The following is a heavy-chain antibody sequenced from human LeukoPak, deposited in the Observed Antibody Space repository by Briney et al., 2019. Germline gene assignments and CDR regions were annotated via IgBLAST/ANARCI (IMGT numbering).Heavy chain of an antibody. CDR1: GGSISSSY. J-gene: IGHJ4*02. CDR2: IYGSGST. D-gene: IGHD1-26*01. CDR3: ARLQYTGSYYPDY. V-gene: IGHV4-59*08. Sequence: SETLSLTCTVSGGSISSSYWSWIRQPPGKGLEWIGYIYGSGSTNYNPPLKSRVTISVDTSKNLFSLKLSSVTAADTAVYYCARLQYTGSYYPDYWGQGILVTVSS.